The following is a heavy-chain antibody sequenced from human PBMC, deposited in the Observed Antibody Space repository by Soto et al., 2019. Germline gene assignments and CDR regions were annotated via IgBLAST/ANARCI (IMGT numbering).Heavy chain of an antibody. CDR1: GGSITSSSYY. V-gene: IGHV4-39*01. CDR2: IYYSGST. D-gene: IGHD1-26*01. Sequence: NPSETLSLTCTVSGGSITSSSYYWGWIRQPPGKGLEWIGSIYYSGSTYYNPSLKSRVTISVDTSKNQISLKLSSVTAADTAVYYCATQEVGGSYVYTFDPWGQGTLVTVSS. CDR3: ATQEVGGSYVYTFDP. J-gene: IGHJ5*02.